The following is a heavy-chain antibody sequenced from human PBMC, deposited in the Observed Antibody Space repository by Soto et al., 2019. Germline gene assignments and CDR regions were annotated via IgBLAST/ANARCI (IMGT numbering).Heavy chain of an antibody. Sequence: SETLSLTCTVSSDSISSYYWSWIRQPPGKRLEWIGYISYSGSTDYNPSLKSRVTISGDTSKNQFPLKVSSVTAADTAVYYCARGTSWQLPFDHWGQGTLVTVSS. D-gene: IGHD6-13*01. CDR1: SDSISSYY. CDR2: ISYSGST. CDR3: ARGTSWQLPFDH. J-gene: IGHJ4*02. V-gene: IGHV4-59*01.